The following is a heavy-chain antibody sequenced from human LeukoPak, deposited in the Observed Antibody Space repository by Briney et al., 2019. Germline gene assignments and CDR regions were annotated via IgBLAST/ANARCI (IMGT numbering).Heavy chain of an antibody. CDR3: AKRWRGKTGAHDY. D-gene: IGHD5-24*01. CDR2: VNGGGYNT. Sequence: PGGSLRLSCAASGFTFSSYAMSWVRQAPGKGLKWVSAVNGGGYNTYYADSVKGRFTISRDNSKKTLYLQMNSLRDEDTAVYYCAKRWRGKTGAHDYWGQGTLVTVSS. V-gene: IGHV3-23*01. J-gene: IGHJ4*02. CDR1: GFTFSSYA.